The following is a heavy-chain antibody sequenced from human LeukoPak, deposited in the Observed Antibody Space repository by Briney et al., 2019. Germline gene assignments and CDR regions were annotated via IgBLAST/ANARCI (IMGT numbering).Heavy chain of an antibody. Sequence: GASVKVSCKASGGTFSSYAISWVRQAPGQGLEWMGGIIPIFGTANYAQKFQGRVTITADESTSTAYMELSSLRSEDTAVYYCARDPVSVGATENYYYMDVWGKGTTVTVSS. V-gene: IGHV1-69*13. CDR1: GGTFSSYA. J-gene: IGHJ6*03. CDR3: ARDPVSVGATENYYYMDV. D-gene: IGHD1-26*01. CDR2: IIPIFGTA.